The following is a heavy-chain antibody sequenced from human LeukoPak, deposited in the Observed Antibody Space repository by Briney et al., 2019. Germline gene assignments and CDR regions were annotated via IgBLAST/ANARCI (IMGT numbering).Heavy chain of an antibody. Sequence: ASVKVSCKASGYTVTSYDINWVRQATGQGLEWMGWMNPNSGNTGYAQKFQGRVTMTRNTSISTAYMELSSLRSEDTAVYYCARFLKYCGGDCSNPSDYWGQGTLVTVSS. D-gene: IGHD2-21*02. CDR1: GYTVTSYD. CDR3: ARFLKYCGGDCSNPSDY. CDR2: MNPNSGNT. J-gene: IGHJ4*02. V-gene: IGHV1-8*01.